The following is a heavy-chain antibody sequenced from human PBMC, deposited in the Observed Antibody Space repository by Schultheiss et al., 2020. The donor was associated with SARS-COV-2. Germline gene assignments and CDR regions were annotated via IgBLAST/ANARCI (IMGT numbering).Heavy chain of an antibody. J-gene: IGHJ4*02. Sequence: SETLSLTCTVSGGSISSSSYYWGWIRQPPGKGLEWIGSIYYSGSTNYNPSLKSRVTMSVDTSKNQFSLKLSSVTAADTAVYYCARLNYSNYVFFDYWGQGTLVTVSS. V-gene: IGHV4-39*07. D-gene: IGHD4-11*01. CDR1: GGSISSSSYY. CDR3: ARLNYSNYVFFDY. CDR2: IYYSGST.